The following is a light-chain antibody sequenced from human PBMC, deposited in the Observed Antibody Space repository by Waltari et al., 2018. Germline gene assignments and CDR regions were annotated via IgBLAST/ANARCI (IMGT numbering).Light chain of an antibody. Sequence: VVLTQSPVTLSLSPGETATLSYRASQTIGTYLAWYQHKLGQSPRLLIYDASTRATGIPAKFSVSGSGTDFTLTISGLEAEDSTIYYCQQRYNWPPLTFGGGTKVQTK. CDR3: QQRYNWPPLT. CDR2: DAS. CDR1: QTIGTY. V-gene: IGKV3-11*01. J-gene: IGKJ4*01.